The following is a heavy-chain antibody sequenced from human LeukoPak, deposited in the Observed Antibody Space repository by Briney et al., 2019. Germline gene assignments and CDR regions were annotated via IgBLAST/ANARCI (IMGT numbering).Heavy chain of an antibody. Sequence: PGGSLRLSCAASGFTFSSYGMHWVRQAPGKGLEWVAVIWYDGSNKYYADSVKGRFTISRDNSKNTLYLRMNSLRAEDTAVYYCAKEALIGALYYFDYWGQGTLVTVSS. J-gene: IGHJ4*02. CDR3: AKEALIGALYYFDY. CDR1: GFTFSSYG. CDR2: IWYDGSNK. V-gene: IGHV3-33*06. D-gene: IGHD3-10*01.